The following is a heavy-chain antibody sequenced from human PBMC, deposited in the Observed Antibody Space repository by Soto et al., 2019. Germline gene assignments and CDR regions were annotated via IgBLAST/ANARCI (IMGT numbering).Heavy chain of an antibody. V-gene: IGHV3-30*18. J-gene: IGHJ4*02. CDR2: ISYDGSNK. CDR3: AKDNPCFDY. CDR1: GFTFSSYG. Sequence: QVQLVESGGGVVQPGRSLRLSCAASGFTFSSYGMHWVRQAPGKGLEWVAVISYDGSNKYYADSVKGRFTISRDNSKNTLYLQMNSLRAEDTAVYYCAKDNPCFDYWGQGTLVTVSS.